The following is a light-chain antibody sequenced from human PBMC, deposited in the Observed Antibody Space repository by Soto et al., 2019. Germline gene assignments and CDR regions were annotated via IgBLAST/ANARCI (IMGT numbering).Light chain of an antibody. J-gene: IGKJ1*01. Sequence: EIVLTQSPGSLSLSPGQRATLSCRASQSVDSTFFAWYQKKPGQAPRLLLYGASKRDTGVTDRFSGSGSGNDFTLTISRLEPEYLAVYYCQQYMSSVTFGQGTKVEI. CDR3: QQYMSSVT. CDR2: GAS. CDR1: QSVDSTF. V-gene: IGKV3-20*01.